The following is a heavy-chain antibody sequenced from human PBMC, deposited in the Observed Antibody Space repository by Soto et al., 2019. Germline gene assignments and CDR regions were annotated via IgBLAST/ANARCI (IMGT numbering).Heavy chain of an antibody. CDR3: AREYSTSRSDY. J-gene: IGHJ4*02. V-gene: IGHV1-2*02. Sequence: SGDTNTTQKFQGRVTMTRDTSISTVYMELRRLRSDDTAVYYCAREYSTSRSDYWGQGTLVTVSS. CDR2: SGDT. D-gene: IGHD6-13*01.